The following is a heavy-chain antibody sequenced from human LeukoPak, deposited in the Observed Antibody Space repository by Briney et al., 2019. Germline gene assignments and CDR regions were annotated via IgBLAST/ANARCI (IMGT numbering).Heavy chain of an antibody. V-gene: IGHV1-2*02. Sequence: GASVKVSCKTSGFILTGYYIHWVRQAPGKGLEWMGWINPNPGGTYYTDHFQGRVSMTRDTSISTAYMKLSSLRSDDTAVYYCARDMTRTMAAESWFDPWGQGTLITVSS. CDR2: INPNPGGT. D-gene: IGHD6-13*01. CDR3: ARDMTRTMAAESWFDP. CDR1: GFILTGYY. J-gene: IGHJ5*02.